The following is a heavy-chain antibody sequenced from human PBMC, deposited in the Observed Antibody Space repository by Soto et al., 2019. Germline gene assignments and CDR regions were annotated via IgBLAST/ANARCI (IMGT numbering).Heavy chain of an antibody. CDR2: VYDTDGI. CDR3: ATWRLREHAYAI. V-gene: IGHV3-53*01. D-gene: IGHD4-17*01. CDR1: GLTVTGKKS. Sequence: DVQLVESGGGLIQPGGSLRLSCEASGLTVTGKKSVAWVRQAPGTGLEWVSGVYDTDGIYYADSVKGRFTSSRDNSKTIVYLEMNSLTPDDTAVYYCATWRLREHAYAIWGLGTTVTVSS. J-gene: IGHJ3*02.